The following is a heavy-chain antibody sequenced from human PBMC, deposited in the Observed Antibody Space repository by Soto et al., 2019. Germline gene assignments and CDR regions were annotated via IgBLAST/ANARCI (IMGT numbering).Heavy chain of an antibody. V-gene: IGHV1-69*13. CDR3: ARVRIGTTSYYFDY. Sequence: SVKVSCKASGGTFSSYAITWVRQAPGQGLEWMGGIIPIFGTTNYAQKFQGRVTITADESTSTAYMELSSLRSEDTAVYYCARVRIGTTSYYFDYWGQGTLVTVSS. D-gene: IGHD1-7*01. CDR1: GGTFSSYA. CDR2: IIPIFGTT. J-gene: IGHJ4*02.